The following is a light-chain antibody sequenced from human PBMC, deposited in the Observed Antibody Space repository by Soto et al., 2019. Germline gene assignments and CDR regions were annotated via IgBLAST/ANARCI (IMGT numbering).Light chain of an antibody. J-gene: IGKJ5*01. Sequence: DIQMTQSPSSLSASVGDRVTITCRASQSISSYLNWYQQKPGKAPKLLIYAGSSLQSGVPSRSSGSGSGTDFTLTISSLQPEDFATYYCQQGYSTPISFGQGTRLEIK. CDR1: QSISSY. CDR3: QQGYSTPIS. CDR2: AGS. V-gene: IGKV1-39*01.